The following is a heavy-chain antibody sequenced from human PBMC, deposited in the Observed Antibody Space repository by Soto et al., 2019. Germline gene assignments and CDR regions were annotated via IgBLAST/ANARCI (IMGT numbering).Heavy chain of an antibody. V-gene: IGHV3-9*01. Sequence: PGGSLRLSCAASGFTFDDYAMHWVRQAPGKGLEWVSGISWNSGSIGYADSVKGRFTISRDNAKNSLYLQMNSLRAEDTALYYCAKDSFSGSSETSLPAWGQGTLVTVSS. CDR2: ISWNSGSI. CDR1: GFTFDDYA. D-gene: IGHD6-6*01. CDR3: AKDSFSGSSETSLPA. J-gene: IGHJ4*02.